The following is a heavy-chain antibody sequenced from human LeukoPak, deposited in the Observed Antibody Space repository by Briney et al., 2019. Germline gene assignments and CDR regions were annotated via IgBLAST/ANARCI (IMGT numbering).Heavy chain of an antibody. CDR2: ISSSSSYI. D-gene: IGHD3-22*01. V-gene: IGHV3-21*01. CDR3: AREVGGDDSSGYYYRDYYFDY. J-gene: IGHJ4*02. CDR1: GFNFSSYS. Sequence: GGSLRLSCAASGFNFSSYSMNWVRQAPGQGLEWVSSISSSSSYIYYADSVKGRCTISRDNAKSSLYLQMNSLRAEDTAVYYWAREVGGDDSSGYYYRDYYFDYWGQGTLVTVSS.